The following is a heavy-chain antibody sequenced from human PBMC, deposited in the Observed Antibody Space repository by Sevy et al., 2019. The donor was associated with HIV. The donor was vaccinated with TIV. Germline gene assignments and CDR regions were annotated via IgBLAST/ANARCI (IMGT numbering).Heavy chain of an antibody. J-gene: IGHJ6*02. CDR3: AKTINSGGGVVPAANYYYYGMDV. V-gene: IGHV3-23*01. CDR2: ISGKGGST. D-gene: IGHD2-2*01. Sequence: GGSLRLSCAASGFTFSGYAMSWVRQAPGKGLEWVSAISGKGGSTHYADSVEGRFTISRDNSKNTRYLQMKSLRAEDTAVYYYAKTINSGGGVVPAANYYYYGMDVWGQGTTVTVSS. CDR1: GFTFSGYA.